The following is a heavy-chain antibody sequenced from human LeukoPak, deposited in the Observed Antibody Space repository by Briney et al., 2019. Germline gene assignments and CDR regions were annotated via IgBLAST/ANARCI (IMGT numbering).Heavy chain of an antibody. CDR3: ATYGLGTYHLED. J-gene: IGHJ4*02. CDR1: GFTFSSYW. CDR2: INNDGISA. D-gene: IGHD3-10*01. Sequence: GGSLRLSCAASGFTFSSYWMHWVRQAPGKRLVWVSRINNDGISAYYADSVKGRFTISRDNAKNTLYLQKDRLRAEDTAVYYCATYGLGTYHLEDWGQGNLVTVSS. V-gene: IGHV3-74*01.